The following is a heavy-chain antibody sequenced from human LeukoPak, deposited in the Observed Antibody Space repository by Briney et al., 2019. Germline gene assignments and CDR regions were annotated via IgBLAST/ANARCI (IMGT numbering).Heavy chain of an antibody. Sequence: PGGSLRLSCAASGFTFSDYSMNWVRQAPGKGLEWVSYISSSGTTIYSADSVKGRFTISRDNAKNSLYLQMNSLRAEDTAVYYCARDPSYGDYALSDYWGQGTLVTVSS. J-gene: IGHJ4*02. CDR3: ARDPSYGDYALSDY. V-gene: IGHV3-48*01. CDR1: GFTFSDYS. D-gene: IGHD4-17*01. CDR2: ISSSGTTI.